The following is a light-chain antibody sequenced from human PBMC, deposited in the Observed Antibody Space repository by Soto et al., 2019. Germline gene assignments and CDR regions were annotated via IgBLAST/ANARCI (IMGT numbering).Light chain of an antibody. J-gene: IGKJ4*02. Sequence: DIELTQSPGTLSLSPGERATLSCRASQCFSSSYLAGYAQNPGQATRLLXXGAXSRATGIPDRFSGSGSGTDFTLIISRLEPEDFVVYYCQQYGSSPELTFGGGTKVDIK. V-gene: IGKV3-20*01. CDR2: GAX. CDR1: QCFSSSY. CDR3: QQYGSSPELT.